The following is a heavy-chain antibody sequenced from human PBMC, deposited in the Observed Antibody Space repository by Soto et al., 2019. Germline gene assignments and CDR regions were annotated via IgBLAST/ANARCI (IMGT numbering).Heavy chain of an antibody. CDR1: GFTFSTYW. CDR2: INSDGSIT. D-gene: IGHD1-26*01. CDR3: ARLATGRYSWGDS. V-gene: IGHV3-74*03. Sequence: EVQLEESGGDLVQPGGSLRLSCAASGFTFSTYWMHWVRQAPGKGLVWVSSINSDGSITTYADSVKGRVTISRDNSKNTLYLQMNSLRAEDTAVYFCARLATGRYSWGDSWGQGTLVTVSS. J-gene: IGHJ5*02.